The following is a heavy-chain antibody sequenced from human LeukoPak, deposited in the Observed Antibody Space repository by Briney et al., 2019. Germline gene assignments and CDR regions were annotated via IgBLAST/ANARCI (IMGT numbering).Heavy chain of an antibody. J-gene: IGHJ4*02. Sequence: GGSLRLSCAASGFTFDDYAMHWVRQAPGKGLEWVSGISWNSGSIGYADSVKGRFTISRDNAKNSLYLQMNSLRAEDTAVYYCARGCIQFNYWGQGTLVTVSS. CDR3: ARGCIQFNY. CDR1: GFTFDDYA. V-gene: IGHV3-9*01. D-gene: IGHD2-8*01. CDR2: ISWNSGSI.